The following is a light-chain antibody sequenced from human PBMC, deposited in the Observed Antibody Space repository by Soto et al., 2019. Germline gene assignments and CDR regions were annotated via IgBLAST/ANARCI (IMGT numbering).Light chain of an antibody. J-gene: IGKJ1*01. Sequence: EVVITQSPATLSVSPGERATLSCGASQSVRSYLAWYQQKPGQAPRLLIHGASTRAPGIPARFSGSGSGTDFTLTISSLQSEDFAVYYCHQYDHWPQTFGQGTKV. CDR2: GAS. V-gene: IGKV3-15*01. CDR1: QSVRSY. CDR3: HQYDHWPQT.